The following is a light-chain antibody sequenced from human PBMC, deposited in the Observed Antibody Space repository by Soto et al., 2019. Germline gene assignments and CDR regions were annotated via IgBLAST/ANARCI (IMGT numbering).Light chain of an antibody. CDR3: QQGYSSPFT. Sequence: DIQMTQSPSSLSASVGDRVTITCRASQSISSYLNWYQQKPGKAPNLLIYAASSLQSGVPSKFSCSGSGIYFTLTISSLQPEDFGTYYWQQGYSSPFTFGPGTKVDIK. CDR2: AAS. V-gene: IGKV1-39*01. J-gene: IGKJ3*01. CDR1: QSISSY.